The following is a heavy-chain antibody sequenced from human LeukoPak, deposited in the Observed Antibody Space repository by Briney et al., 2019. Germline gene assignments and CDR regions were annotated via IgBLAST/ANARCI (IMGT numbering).Heavy chain of an antibody. CDR3: ARESFLLSRTSSSNAFDI. CDR1: GYTFTSYD. CDR2: MNPNSGNT. Sequence: ASVKVCCKASGYTFTSYDINWVRQATGQGLVWMGWMNPNSGNTGYAQKFQGRVTITRNTSISTAYMELSSLRSEDTAVYYCARESFLLSRTSSSNAFDIWGQGTMVTVSS. D-gene: IGHD6-6*01. V-gene: IGHV1-8*03. J-gene: IGHJ3*02.